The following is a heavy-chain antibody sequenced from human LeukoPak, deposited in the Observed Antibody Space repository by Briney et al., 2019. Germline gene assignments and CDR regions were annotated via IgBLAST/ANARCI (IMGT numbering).Heavy chain of an antibody. CDR3: AREEPWELLPV. J-gene: IGHJ4*02. Sequence: GGSLRLSFAASGFTVSSNYMSWVRQAPGKGLEWVSVIYSGGSTYYADSVKGRFTISRDNSKNTLYLQMNSLRAEDTAVYYCAREEPWELLPVWGQGTLVTVSS. CDR1: GFTVSSNY. D-gene: IGHD1-26*01. V-gene: IGHV3-53*01. CDR2: IYSGGST.